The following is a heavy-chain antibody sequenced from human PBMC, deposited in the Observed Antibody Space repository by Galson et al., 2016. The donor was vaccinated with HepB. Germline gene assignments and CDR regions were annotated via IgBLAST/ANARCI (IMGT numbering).Heavy chain of an antibody. J-gene: IGHJ4*02. CDR2: ISVYNGET. CDR3: VRDARGPAAAGTIDY. Sequence: SVKVSCKASGYNFRSYSITWVRQAPGQGLEWMGWISVYNGETIYAQKVQGRVTMTVDTSTSTAYMELMSLRSDDTAVYYCVRDARGPAAAGTIDYWGQGTLVTVSS. CDR1: GYNFRSYS. V-gene: IGHV1-18*01. D-gene: IGHD6-13*01.